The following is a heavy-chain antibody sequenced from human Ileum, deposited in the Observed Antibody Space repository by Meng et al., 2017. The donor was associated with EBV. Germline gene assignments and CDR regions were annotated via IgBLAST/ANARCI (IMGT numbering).Heavy chain of an antibody. CDR3: ARTGVGLAFDY. Sequence: QVQLRESGPGLVKSSGPWSLICGVSGDSMTNNNWWTWVRQPPGKGLEWIGEIYHSGSTNYNPSLQSRATISVDMSKKQFSLKLRSVTAADTAVYYCARTGVGLAFDYWGLGTLVTVSS. CDR1: GDSMTNNNW. CDR2: IYHSGST. V-gene: IGHV4-4*02. D-gene: IGHD2-8*01. J-gene: IGHJ4*02.